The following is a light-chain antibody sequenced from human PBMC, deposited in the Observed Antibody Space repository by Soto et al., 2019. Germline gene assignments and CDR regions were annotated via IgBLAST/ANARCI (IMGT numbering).Light chain of an antibody. Sequence: EIVMTQPPATLSVSPGERATLSCRASQSVDNNLAWYQQKPGQAPRLLIYGASIRATGIPARFSGSGSGTEFTLTIGSLQSEDFAVYYCQQYNNWPMYTFGQGTKLEIK. CDR3: QQYNNWPMYT. V-gene: IGKV3-15*01. J-gene: IGKJ2*01. CDR1: QSVDNN. CDR2: GAS.